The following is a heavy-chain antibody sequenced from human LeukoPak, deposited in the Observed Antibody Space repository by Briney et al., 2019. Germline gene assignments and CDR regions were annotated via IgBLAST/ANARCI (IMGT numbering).Heavy chain of an antibody. J-gene: IGHJ3*02. CDR3: ASLRGDSSGYYYRPGPGQTDAFDI. CDR2: ISGSGGST. Sequence: GGSLRLSCAASGFTFNSYAMQWVRQAPGEGLEWVSAISGSGGSTYYADSVKGRFTISRDNSKNTLYLQMNSLRAEDTAVYYCASLRGDSSGYYYRPGPGQTDAFDIWGQGTMVTVSS. CDR1: GFTFNSYA. D-gene: IGHD3-22*01. V-gene: IGHV3-23*01.